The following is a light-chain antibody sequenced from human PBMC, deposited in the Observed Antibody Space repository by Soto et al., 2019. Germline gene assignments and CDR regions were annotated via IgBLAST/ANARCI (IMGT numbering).Light chain of an antibody. Sequence: DIQMTQSPSTLSASVGDRVTITCRASQSVGSWLAWYQQKPGKAPKLLIYKASSLESGVPSRFSGSGSGTELTLTISSLQPDDFATYYCQQYSSYWYTFGQGTKLEIK. V-gene: IGKV1-5*03. CDR3: QQYSSYWYT. J-gene: IGKJ2*01. CDR1: QSVGSW. CDR2: KAS.